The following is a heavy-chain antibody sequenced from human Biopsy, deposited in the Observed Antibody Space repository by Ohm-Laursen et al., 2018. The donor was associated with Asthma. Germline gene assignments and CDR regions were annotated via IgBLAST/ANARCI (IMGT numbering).Heavy chain of an antibody. J-gene: IGHJ6*02. CDR2: IKHDGTEK. CDR1: GFTFGDYW. Sequence: SLRLSCAASGFTFGDYWMSWVRQVPGKGLEWVANIKHDGTEKNHVDSLKGRFTISRDNAKNSLYLQMNSLRSEDTAVYYCAESDYCGSGYYYGMDVWGQGTTVTVSS. D-gene: IGHD3-10*01. V-gene: IGHV3-7*03. CDR3: AESDYCGSGYYYGMDV.